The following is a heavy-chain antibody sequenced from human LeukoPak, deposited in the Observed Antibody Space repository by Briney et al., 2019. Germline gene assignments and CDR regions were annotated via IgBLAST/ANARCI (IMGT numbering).Heavy chain of an antibody. V-gene: IGHV3-48*02. Sequence: GGSLILSCAASGFTFSSYSMNWVRQAPGKGLEWVSVISSSSGAIHYADSVKGRFTISRDNAKNSLYLQMNSLRDEDTAVYYCAKAKYSSGWYFDDWGQGTLVTVSS. CDR3: AKAKYSSGWYFDD. D-gene: IGHD6-19*01. J-gene: IGHJ4*02. CDR2: ISSSSGAI. CDR1: GFTFSSYS.